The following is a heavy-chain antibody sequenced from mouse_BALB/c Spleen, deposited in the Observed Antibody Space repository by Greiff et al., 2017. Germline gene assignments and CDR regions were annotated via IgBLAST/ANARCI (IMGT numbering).Heavy chain of an antibody. J-gene: IGHJ4*01. CDR1: GFTFSSYA. Sequence: EVMLVESGGGLVKPGGSLKLSCAASGFTFSSYAMSWVRQTPEKRLEWVASISSGGSTYYPDSVKGRFTISRDNARNILYLQKSSLRSEDTAMYYCTRGGLRGAMDYWGQGTSVTVSS. CDR3: TRGGLRGAMDY. V-gene: IGHV5-6-5*01. D-gene: IGHD2-2*01. CDR2: ISSGGST.